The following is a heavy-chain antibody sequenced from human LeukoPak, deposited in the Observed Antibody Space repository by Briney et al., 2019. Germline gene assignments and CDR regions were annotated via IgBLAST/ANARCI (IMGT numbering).Heavy chain of an antibody. D-gene: IGHD4-23*01. CDR1: GFTLTYYA. CDR3: ARSSYDYGGIEGPFDY. Sequence: PGRSLRLSCAASGFTLTYYAMHWVRQAPGKGLEWVAVISYDGNKKYYADSVKGRFTISRDSSKNTLYLQMSSLRAEDTAVYYCARSSYDYGGIEGPFDYWGQGTLVTVSS. CDR2: ISYDGNKK. J-gene: IGHJ4*02. V-gene: IGHV3-30*15.